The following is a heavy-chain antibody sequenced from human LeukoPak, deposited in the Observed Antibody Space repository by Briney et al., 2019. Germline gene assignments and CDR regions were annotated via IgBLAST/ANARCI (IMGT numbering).Heavy chain of an antibody. CDR3: ARVLITIFDY. J-gene: IGHJ4*02. CDR1: GGSFSGYY. D-gene: IGHD3-3*01. V-gene: IGHV4-34*01. Sequence: SETLSLTCAVYGGSFSGYYWSWIRQPPGKGLEWIGEINHSGSTNYNPSLKSRVTISVDTSKNQFSLKLSSVTAADTAVYYCARVLITIFDYWGQGTLVTVSS. CDR2: INHSGST.